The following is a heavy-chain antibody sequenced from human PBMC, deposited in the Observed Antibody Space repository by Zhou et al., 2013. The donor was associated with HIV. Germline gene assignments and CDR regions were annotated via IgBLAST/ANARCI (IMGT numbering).Heavy chain of an antibody. CDR1: GGTFSSYA. V-gene: IGHV1-69*05. CDR2: IIPIFGTA. CDR3: ARDGARYSSSWYEGGTWFDP. Sequence: QVQLVQSGAEVKKPGSSVKVSCKASGGTFSSYAISWVRQAPGQGLEWMGGIIPIFGTANYAQKFQGRVTITTDESTSTAYMELSSLRSEDTAVYYCARDGARYSSSWYEGGTWFDPWGPGNPGHRLL. J-gene: IGHJ5*02. D-gene: IGHD6-13*01.